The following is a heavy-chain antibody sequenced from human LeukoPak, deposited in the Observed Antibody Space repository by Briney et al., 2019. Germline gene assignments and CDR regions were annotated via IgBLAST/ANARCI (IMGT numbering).Heavy chain of an antibody. CDR3: ARDEYYYYGMDV. CDR1: GFTFSSYA. V-gene: IGHV3-23*01. CDR2: ISGSGGST. J-gene: IGHJ6*02. Sequence: GGSLRLSCAASGFTFSSYAMSWVRQAPGRGLEWVSAISGSGGSTYYADSVKGRFTISRDNSKNTLYLQMNSLRAEDTAVYYCARDEYYYYGMDVWGQGTTVTVSS.